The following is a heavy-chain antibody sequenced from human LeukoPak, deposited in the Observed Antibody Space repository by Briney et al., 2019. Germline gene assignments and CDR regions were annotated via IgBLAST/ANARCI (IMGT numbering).Heavy chain of an antibody. V-gene: IGHV3-15*01. CDR2: IKSKTDGGTT. J-gene: IGHJ4*02. CDR3: TTGLTYYFDSSGYYFAPIFDD. Sequence: PGGSLRLSCAASGFTFSNAWMNWVRQAPGKGLEWVGRIKSKTDGGTTDYAAPVKGRFTISRDDSKNTLSLQMNSLKTEDTAVYYCTTGLTYYFDSSGYYFAPIFDDWGQGTLVTVSS. D-gene: IGHD3-22*01. CDR1: GFTFSNAW.